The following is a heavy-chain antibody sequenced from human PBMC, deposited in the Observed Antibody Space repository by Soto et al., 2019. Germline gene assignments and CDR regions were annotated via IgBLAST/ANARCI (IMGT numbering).Heavy chain of an antibody. CDR3: ARALDDRNWFDP. V-gene: IGHV3-21*01. D-gene: IGHD1-1*01. J-gene: IGHJ5*02. CDR1: GFSFSAYA. CDR2: IDRSSTYI. Sequence: EVQLVESGGILVKPGGSLRLSCATSGFSFSAYAMNWVRQAPGRGLEWVSSIDRSSTYIFYGDSVKGRFTISRDNAKNSLYLQMNSLRAEDTAVYYCARALDDRNWFDPWGQGTLVTVAS.